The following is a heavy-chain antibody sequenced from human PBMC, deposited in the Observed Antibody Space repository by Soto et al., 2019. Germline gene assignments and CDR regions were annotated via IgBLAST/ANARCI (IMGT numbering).Heavy chain of an antibody. V-gene: IGHV3-23*01. CDR3: AKTPRQWLVYFDY. J-gene: IGHJ4*02. CDR1: GFTFSNYA. D-gene: IGHD6-19*01. CDR2: ISGSGGTT. Sequence: EVQLLESGGGLVQPGGSLRLSCAASGFTFSNYAIAWVRQAPGKGLEWVSGISGSGGTTYYADSVKGRFTISRDNSKDTVHLKMNGLRAEDTDVYYCAKTPRQWLVYFDYWGQGALVTVSS.